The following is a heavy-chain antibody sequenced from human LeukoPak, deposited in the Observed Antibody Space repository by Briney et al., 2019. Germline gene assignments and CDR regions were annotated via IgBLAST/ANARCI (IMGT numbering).Heavy chain of an antibody. CDR1: GGTCSSYA. D-gene: IGHD5-18*01. CDR3: AREGTAMGPYYFDY. J-gene: IGHJ4*02. CDR2: IIPIFGTA. V-gene: IGHV1-69*13. Sequence: GASVKVSCKASGGTCSSYAISWVRQAAGQWLEWMGGIIPIFGTANYAQKFQGRVTITADESTSTAYMELSSLRSEDTAVYYCAREGTAMGPYYFDYWGQGTLVTVSS.